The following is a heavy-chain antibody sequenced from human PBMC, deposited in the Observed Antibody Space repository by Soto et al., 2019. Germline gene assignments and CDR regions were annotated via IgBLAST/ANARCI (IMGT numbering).Heavy chain of an antibody. D-gene: IGHD6-13*01. CDR1: GGSISSGGYY. CDR2: IYYSGST. V-gene: IGHV4-31*03. J-gene: IGHJ6*02. CDR3: ARDNRVIAGTHLYYYYGMDV. Sequence: PSETLSLTCTVSGGSISSGGYYWSWIRQHPGKGLEWIGYIYYSGSTYYNPSLKSRVTISVDTSKNQFSLKLSSVTAADTAVYYCARDNRVIAGTHLYYYYGMDVWGQGTTVTVSS.